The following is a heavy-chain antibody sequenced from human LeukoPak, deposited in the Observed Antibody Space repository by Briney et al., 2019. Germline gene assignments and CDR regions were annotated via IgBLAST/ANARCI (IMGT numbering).Heavy chain of an antibody. V-gene: IGHV3-21*01. J-gene: IGHJ4*02. CDR1: GFTVSSYS. CDR3: ARDVGLLWFGEL. D-gene: IGHD3-10*01. Sequence: PGGSLRLSCAASGFTVSSYSMNWVRQAPGKGLEWVSSISSSSSYIYYADSVKGRFTISRDNAKNSLYLQMNSLRAEDTAVYYCARDVGLLWFGELWGQGTLVTVSS. CDR2: ISSSSSYI.